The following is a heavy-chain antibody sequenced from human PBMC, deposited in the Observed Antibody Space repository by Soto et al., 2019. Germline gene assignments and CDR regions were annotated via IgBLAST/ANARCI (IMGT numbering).Heavy chain of an antibody. CDR2: ISYSGST. J-gene: IGHJ4*02. CDR3: ARADPDASVGY. Sequence: SETLSLTCTVSGGSMSSYYWTWLRQSPGRGLEWIGYISYSGSTYYNPSLKSRVTISADTTKNQFSLRMNSMIAADTAVYYCARADPDASVGYWGQGTLVTVSS. D-gene: IGHD2-15*01. V-gene: IGHV4-59*01. CDR1: GGSMSSYY.